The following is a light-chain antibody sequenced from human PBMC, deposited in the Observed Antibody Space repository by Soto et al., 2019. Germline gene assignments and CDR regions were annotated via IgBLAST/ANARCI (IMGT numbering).Light chain of an antibody. V-gene: IGLV2-14*01. CDR2: EVS. CDR3: TSYTSSSTLV. Sequence: QSALTQPASVSGSAGQSITISCTGASSDVGGYNYVSWYQQHPGKAPELMIYEVSNRPSGVSNRFSGSKSGNTASLTISGLQAEDESDYYCTSYTSSSTLVFGGGTKLTV. J-gene: IGLJ2*01. CDR1: SSDVGGYNY.